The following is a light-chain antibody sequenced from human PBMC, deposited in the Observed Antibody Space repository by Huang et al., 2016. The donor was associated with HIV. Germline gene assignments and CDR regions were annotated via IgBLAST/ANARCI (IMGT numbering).Light chain of an antibody. CDR2: EAC. CDR1: QSVSSSY. J-gene: IGKJ2*01. V-gene: IGKV3-20*01. CDR3: QQYGSSRT. Sequence: EIVLTQSPGTLSLSPGERATLSCRGSQSVSSSYLAWYQQKPGHAPRLLFYEACSRATCIPDRFSGSGSGTDFTLTISRLEPEDFAVYYCQQYGSSRTFGQGTKLEIK.